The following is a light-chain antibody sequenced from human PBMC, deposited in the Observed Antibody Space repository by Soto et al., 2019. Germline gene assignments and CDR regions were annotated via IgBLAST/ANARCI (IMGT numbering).Light chain of an antibody. CDR2: AAS. V-gene: IGKV1-9*01. Sequence: DIQLTQSPSFLSASVGDRVTITCRASQGISSYLAWYQQKPGKAHKLLIYAASTLQSGVPSRFSGSGSGTEFTLTISSLLPEDFATYYCQQLNSYPALTLGGGTKVEIK. CDR1: QGISSY. CDR3: QQLNSYPALT. J-gene: IGKJ4*01.